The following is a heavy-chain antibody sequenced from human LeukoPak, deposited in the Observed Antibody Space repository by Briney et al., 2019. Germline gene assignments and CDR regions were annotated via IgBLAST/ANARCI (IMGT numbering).Heavy chain of an antibody. J-gene: IGHJ5*02. Sequence: SETLSLTCTVSGYSISSGYYWGWIRQPPGKGLEWIGSIYHSGSTYYNPSLKSRVTISVDTSKNQFSLKLSSVTAADTAVYYCARGYSSSWSGNWFDPWGQGTLVTVSS. CDR3: ARGYSSSWSGNWFDP. D-gene: IGHD6-13*01. V-gene: IGHV4-38-2*02. CDR2: IYHSGST. CDR1: GYSISSGYY.